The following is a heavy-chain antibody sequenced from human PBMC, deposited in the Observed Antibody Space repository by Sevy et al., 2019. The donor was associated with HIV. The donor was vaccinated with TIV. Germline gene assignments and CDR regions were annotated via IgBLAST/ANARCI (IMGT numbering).Heavy chain of an antibody. Sequence: ASVKASCKASGYTFTSYGISWVRQAPGQGLEWMGWISAYNGNTNYAQKLQGRVTMTTDTSTSTAYMELRSLRSDDTAVYYCARDNGGNSLIFNWFDPWGQGTLVTVSS. CDR3: ARDNGGNSLIFNWFDP. D-gene: IGHD2-21*02. V-gene: IGHV1-18*01. CDR1: GYTFTSYG. J-gene: IGHJ5*02. CDR2: ISAYNGNT.